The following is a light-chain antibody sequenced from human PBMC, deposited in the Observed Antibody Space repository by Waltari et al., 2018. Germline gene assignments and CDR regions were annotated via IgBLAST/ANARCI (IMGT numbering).Light chain of an antibody. CDR3: QHYDGVPPWT. CDR2: DAS. J-gene: IGKJ1*01. V-gene: IGKV1-33*01. Sequence: DIQMTQSPSSLSASVGDRVTITCQASRDINNYLNWYQKKPGKAPKLLIYDASTSETGVPSRFSGSGSGTDFVFTISRLQPEDIATYYCQHYDGVPPWTFGQGTRVDFK. CDR1: RDINNY.